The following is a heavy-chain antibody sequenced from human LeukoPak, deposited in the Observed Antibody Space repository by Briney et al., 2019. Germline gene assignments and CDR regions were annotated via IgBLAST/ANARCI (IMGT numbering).Heavy chain of an antibody. D-gene: IGHD3-3*01. CDR3: ARGPTKSGYYNY. CDR1: GGPFSGYY. Sequence: SETLSLTCAVYGGPFSGYYWSWIRQPPGKGLEWIGEINHSGSTNYNPSLKSRVTISVDTSKNQFSLKLSSVTAADTAVYYCARGPTKSGYYNYWGQGTLVTVSS. CDR2: INHSGST. V-gene: IGHV4-34*01. J-gene: IGHJ4*02.